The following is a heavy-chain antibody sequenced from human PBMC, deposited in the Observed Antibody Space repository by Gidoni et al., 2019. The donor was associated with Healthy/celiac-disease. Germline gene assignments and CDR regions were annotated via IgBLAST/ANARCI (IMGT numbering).Heavy chain of an antibody. V-gene: IGHV3-23*01. D-gene: IGHD3-22*01. CDR3: AKYHYYDSSGYFLSNKNAEVDY. CDR1: GFPFSRYA. CDR2: ISGSGGST. Sequence: EVQLLESGGGLVQPGGSLRPSCAASGFPFSRYAMSWVRQAPGKGLEWVSAISGSGGSTYYADSVKGRFTISRDNSKNTLYLQMNSLRAEDTAVYYCAKYHYYDSSGYFLSNKNAEVDYWGQGTLVTVSS. J-gene: IGHJ4*02.